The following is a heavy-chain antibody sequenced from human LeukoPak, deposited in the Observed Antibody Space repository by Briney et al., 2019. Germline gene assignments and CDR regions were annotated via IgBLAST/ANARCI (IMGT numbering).Heavy chain of an antibody. Sequence: ASVKVSCKASGYTFTTYHMHWVRQAPGQGLEWMGIINPSGGITSYAQKFQGRVTMTRDTSTSTVNMELGSLRSEDMAVYYCARAYYYDSSGPIHYFDYWGQGTLVTVSS. V-gene: IGHV1-46*01. D-gene: IGHD3-22*01. CDR2: INPSGGIT. CDR1: GYTFTTYH. CDR3: ARAYYYDSSGPIHYFDY. J-gene: IGHJ4*02.